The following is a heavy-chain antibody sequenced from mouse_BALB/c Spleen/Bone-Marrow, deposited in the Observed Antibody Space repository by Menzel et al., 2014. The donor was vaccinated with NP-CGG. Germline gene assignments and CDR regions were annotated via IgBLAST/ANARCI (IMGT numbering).Heavy chain of an antibody. Sequence: DVKLVESGPDLVKPSQSLPLTCTVTGYSITSGYSWHWIRQFPGNKLEWMGYIHYSGNTNYNPSLKSRISITRDTSKNQFFLQLNSVTTEDTATYYCASSTTVVADGYFDVWGAGTTVTVSS. CDR1: GYSITSGYS. V-gene: IGHV3-1*02. D-gene: IGHD1-1*01. J-gene: IGHJ1*01. CDR2: IHYSGNT. CDR3: ASSTTVVADGYFDV.